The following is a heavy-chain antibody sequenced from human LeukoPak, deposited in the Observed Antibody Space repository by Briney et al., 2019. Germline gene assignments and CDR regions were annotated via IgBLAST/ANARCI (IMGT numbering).Heavy chain of an antibody. V-gene: IGHV3-30-3*02. CDR3: AKTLLYTHYYYYYGMDV. CDR2: ITYDGSNK. Sequence: GRSLRLSCAASGFTFSSYAMHWVRQAPGKGLEWVAVITYDGSNKYYADSVKGRFTISRDNSKNTLYLQMNSLRAEDTAVYYCAKTLLYTHYYYYYGMDVWGQGTTVTVSS. D-gene: IGHD2-8*01. J-gene: IGHJ6*02. CDR1: GFTFSSYA.